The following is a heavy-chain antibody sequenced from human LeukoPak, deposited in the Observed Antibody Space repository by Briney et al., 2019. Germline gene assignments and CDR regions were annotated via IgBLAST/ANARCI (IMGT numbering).Heavy chain of an antibody. J-gene: IGHJ6*02. V-gene: IGHV4-34*01. CDR2: INHSGST. D-gene: IGHD3-9*01. CDR3: ARAGSHYDILTGYPVYYYGMDV. Sequence: SETLSLTCAVYGGSFSGYYWSWIRQPPGKGLEWIGEINHSGSTNYNPSLKSRVTISVDTSKNQFSLKLSSVTAADTAVYYCARAGSHYDILTGYPVYYYGMDVWGQGTMVTVSS. CDR1: GGSFSGYY.